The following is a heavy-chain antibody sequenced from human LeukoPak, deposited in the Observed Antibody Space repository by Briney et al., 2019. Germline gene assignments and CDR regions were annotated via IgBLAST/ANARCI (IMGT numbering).Heavy chain of an antibody. CDR1: GFTFSTFW. CDR3: ARDTEGPFDY. Sequence: GGSLRLSCAVSGFTFSTFWMSWVRQAPGKGLERAANIKEDGSVKYYLDSVKGRFTISRDNAKNSLYLQMNSLRAEDTALYHCARDTEGPFDYWGQGTLVTVSS. CDR2: IKEDGSVK. J-gene: IGHJ4*02. V-gene: IGHV3-7*03.